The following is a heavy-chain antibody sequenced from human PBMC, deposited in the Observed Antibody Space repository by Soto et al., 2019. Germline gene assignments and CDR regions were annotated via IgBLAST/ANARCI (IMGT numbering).Heavy chain of an antibody. CDR3: ARDYGEGVPIVHGMDV. Sequence: SETLSLTCTVSGGSISSSSYYWGWIRQPPGKGLEWIGSIYYSGSTYYNPSLKSRVTISVDTSKNQFSLKLSSVTAADTAVYYCARDYGEGVPIVHGMDVWGQGTRVTVSS. CDR1: GGSISSSSYY. CDR2: IYYSGST. J-gene: IGHJ6*02. D-gene: IGHD2-2*01. V-gene: IGHV4-39*02.